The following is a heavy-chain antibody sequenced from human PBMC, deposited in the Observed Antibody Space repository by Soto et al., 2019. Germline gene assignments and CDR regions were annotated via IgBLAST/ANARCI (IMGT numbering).Heavy chain of an antibody. J-gene: IGHJ3*01. Sequence: EVQLLESGGGLVQPGGSLRLSCAASGFTFSSYAMRWVRQAPGKGLEWVSAISNIGGSTYYADSVKGRFTISRDNSKNSLYLQMKSMRAGDTAVYYCAKPRYNRSCDAFDVWGQGTMVTVSS. CDR1: GFTFSSYA. D-gene: IGHD1-1*01. CDR2: ISNIGGST. V-gene: IGHV3-23*01. CDR3: AKPRYNRSCDAFDV.